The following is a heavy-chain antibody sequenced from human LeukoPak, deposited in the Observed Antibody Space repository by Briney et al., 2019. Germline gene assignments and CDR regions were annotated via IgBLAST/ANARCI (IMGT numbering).Heavy chain of an antibody. J-gene: IGHJ4*02. CDR3: AKAPRGYSGVDY. CDR2: IRYDGSNK. D-gene: IGHD5-12*01. V-gene: IGHV3-30*02. Sequence: GGSLRLSCAASGFTFSSYGMHWVRQAPGKGLEWVASIRYDGSNKYYANSVKGRFTISRENSKNTLYLQMNSLRAEDTAVYYCAKAPRGYSGVDYWGQGTLVTVSS. CDR1: GFTFSSYG.